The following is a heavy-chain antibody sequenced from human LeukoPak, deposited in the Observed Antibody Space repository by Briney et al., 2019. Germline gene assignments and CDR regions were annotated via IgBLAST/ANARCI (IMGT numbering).Heavy chain of an antibody. CDR3: ARGPMRDGYNKFSPIGGY. CDR1: GYTFTSYY. J-gene: IGHJ4*02. V-gene: IGHV1-46*01. Sequence: ASVKVSCKASGYTFTSYYMHWVRQAPGQGLEWMGIINPSGGSTSYAQKFQGRVTMTRDTSTSTVYMELSSLRSEDTAVDYCARGPMRDGYNKFSPIGGYWGQGTLVTVSS. CDR2: INPSGGST. D-gene: IGHD5-24*01.